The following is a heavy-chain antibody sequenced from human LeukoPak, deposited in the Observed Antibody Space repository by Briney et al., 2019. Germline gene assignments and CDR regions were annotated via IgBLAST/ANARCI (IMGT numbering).Heavy chain of an antibody. D-gene: IGHD2-2*01. CDR2: IKQDGSEK. CDR3: AREGGLGYIVVVPAALDI. J-gene: IGHJ3*02. CDR1: GFTISSYW. V-gene: IGHV3-7*01. Sequence: GGSLRLSCAASGFTISSYWMSRVRQAPGKGLEWVANIKQDGSEKYYVDSVKGRFTISRDNAKNSLYLQMNSLRAEDTAVYYCAREGGLGYIVVVPAALDIWGQGTMVTVSS.